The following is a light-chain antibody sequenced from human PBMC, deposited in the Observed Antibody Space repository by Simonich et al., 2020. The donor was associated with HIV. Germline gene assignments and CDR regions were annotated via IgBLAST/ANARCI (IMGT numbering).Light chain of an antibody. V-gene: IGKV1-39*01. J-gene: IGKJ2*01. Sequence: DIQMTQSPSSLSASVGDRVTITCRASQTISSNLNWYQQKPGKAPKLLIYAASSLQSEVPSRCSGSGSGTDFTLTISSLQPDDFATYYCQQYNSYSYTFGQGTKLEIK. CDR3: QQYNSYSYT. CDR1: QTISSN. CDR2: AAS.